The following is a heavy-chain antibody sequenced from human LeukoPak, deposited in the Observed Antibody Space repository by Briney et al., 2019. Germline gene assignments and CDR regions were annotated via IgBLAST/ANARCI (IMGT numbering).Heavy chain of an antibody. Sequence: PGGPLRLSCAASGFTFSSSAMSWVRQAPGKGLEWVSAISGSGGSTYYADSVKGYFTISRDNSKNTLYLQMNSLRAEDTAVYYCAKRDGYNFDYWGQGTLVTVSA. J-gene: IGHJ4*02. CDR1: GFTFSSSA. V-gene: IGHV3-23*01. CDR2: ISGSGGST. CDR3: AKRDGYNFDY. D-gene: IGHD5-24*01.